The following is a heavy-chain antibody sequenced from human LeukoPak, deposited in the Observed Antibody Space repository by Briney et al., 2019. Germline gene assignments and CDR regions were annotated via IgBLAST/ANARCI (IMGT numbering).Heavy chain of an antibody. CDR2: ISNNGRNK. CDR3: TRDLSGHYSIDY. V-gene: IGHV3-30*04. Sequence: PGGSLRLSCAASGFTFSSYAIHWVRQAPGKGLEWVAFISNNGRNKDYADSVKGRFTISRDNSKNTLYLQVNSLRPEDKAVYYCTRDLSGHYSIDYWGQGTLVTVSS. J-gene: IGHJ4*02. D-gene: IGHD3-22*01. CDR1: GFTFSSYA.